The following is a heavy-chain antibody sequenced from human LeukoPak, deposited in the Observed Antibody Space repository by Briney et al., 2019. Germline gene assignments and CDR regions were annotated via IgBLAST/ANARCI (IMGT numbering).Heavy chain of an antibody. CDR2: IRYDGSNK. J-gene: IGHJ4*02. Sequence: PGGSLRLSCAASGFTFSSYGMHWVRQAPGKGLEWVAFIRYDGSNKYYADSVKGRFTISRDNSKNTLYLQMNSLRAEDTAVYYCARGEWSSSPFDYWGQGTLVTVSS. CDR3: ARGEWSSSPFDY. CDR1: GFTFSSYG. D-gene: IGHD6-6*01. V-gene: IGHV3-30*02.